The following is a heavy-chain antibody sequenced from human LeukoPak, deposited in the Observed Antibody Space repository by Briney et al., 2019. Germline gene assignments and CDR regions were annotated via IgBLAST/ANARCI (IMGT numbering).Heavy chain of an antibody. CDR2: FDPEDGET. Sequence: ASVKVSCKASGGTFSSYAISWVRQAPGKGLEWMGGFDPEDGETIYAQKFQGRVTMTEDTSTDTAYKELSSLRSEDTAVYYCAKWVKDGDYESWFDPWGQGTLVTVSS. V-gene: IGHV1-24*01. D-gene: IGHD4-17*01. CDR3: AKWVKDGDYESWFDP. CDR1: GGTFSSYA. J-gene: IGHJ5*02.